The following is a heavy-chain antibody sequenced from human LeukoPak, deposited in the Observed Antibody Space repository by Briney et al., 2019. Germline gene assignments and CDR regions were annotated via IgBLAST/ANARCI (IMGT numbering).Heavy chain of an antibody. Sequence: GGSLRLSCAASGFSFNSYSMNWVRQAPGEGLEWVSSISSASGYIYYSDSLKGRFTISRDNAKNSLFLQMNSLTAEDTAVYYCARDPRPIGCSSKDSPRYYFDYWGQGILVTVSS. J-gene: IGHJ4*02. D-gene: IGHD2-2*01. V-gene: IGHV3-21*01. CDR1: GFSFNSYS. CDR2: ISSASGYI. CDR3: ARDPRPIGCSSKDSPRYYFDY.